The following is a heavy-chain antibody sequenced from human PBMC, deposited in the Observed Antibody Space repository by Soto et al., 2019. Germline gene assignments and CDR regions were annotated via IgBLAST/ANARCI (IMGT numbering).Heavy chain of an antibody. CDR1: GGSFSGYY. J-gene: IGHJ5*02. V-gene: IGHV4-34*01. CDR3: SRTPRDIVVVPAASKGSWFDP. CDR2: INHSGST. Sequence: QVQLQQWGAGLLKPSETLSLTCAVYGGSFSGYYWSWIRQPPGKGLEWSGEINHSGSTNYNPSLKSRVTISVDTSKNQFSLKLSSVTAADTAVYYGSRTPRDIVVVPAASKGSWFDPWGQGTLVTVSS. D-gene: IGHD2-2*01.